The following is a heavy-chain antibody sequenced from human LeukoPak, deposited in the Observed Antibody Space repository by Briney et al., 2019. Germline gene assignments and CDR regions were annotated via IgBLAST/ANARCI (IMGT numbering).Heavy chain of an antibody. J-gene: IGHJ5*02. CDR3: AREVTITMVRGVIGIANWFDP. D-gene: IGHD3-10*01. CDR2: INQSGST. Sequence: KTSETLSLTCAVYGGSFSGYYWSWIRQPPGKGLEWIGEINQSGSTNYNPSLKSRVTISVDTSMNQFSLKLSSVTAADTAVYYCAREVTITMVRGVIGIANWFDPWGQGTLVTVSS. CDR1: GGSFSGYY. V-gene: IGHV4-34*01.